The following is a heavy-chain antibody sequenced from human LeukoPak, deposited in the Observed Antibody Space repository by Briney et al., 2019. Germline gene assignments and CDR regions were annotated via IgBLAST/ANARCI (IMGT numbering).Heavy chain of an antibody. V-gene: IGHV4-4*07. CDR3: ARDRSYYYGSGSYYQPINYYYYGMDV. Sequence: SETLSLTCTVSGGSISSYYWSWIRQPAGKGLEWIGRIYTSGSTNYNPSLKSRVTMSVDTSKNQLSLKLSSVTAADTAVYYCARDRSYYYGSGSYYQPINYYYYGMDVWGQGTTVTVSS. CDR1: GGSISSYY. D-gene: IGHD3-10*01. J-gene: IGHJ6*02. CDR2: IYTSGST.